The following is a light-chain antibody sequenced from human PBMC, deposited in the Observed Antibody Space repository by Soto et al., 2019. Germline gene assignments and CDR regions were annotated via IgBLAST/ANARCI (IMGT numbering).Light chain of an antibody. Sequence: QSALTQPASVSGSPGQSITISCTGASXDVGGYNYVSWYQQHPGKAPKLMIYEVSNRPSGVSSRFSGSKSGNTASLTISGLQSEDEADYYCSSYTDSRTYVFGTGTKFTVL. J-gene: IGLJ1*01. CDR3: SSYTDSRTYV. CDR1: SXDVGGYNY. V-gene: IGLV2-14*01. CDR2: EVS.